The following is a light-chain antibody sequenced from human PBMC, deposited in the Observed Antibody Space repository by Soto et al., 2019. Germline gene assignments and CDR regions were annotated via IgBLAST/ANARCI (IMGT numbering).Light chain of an antibody. Sequence: EIVLTQSPGTLSLSPGERATLSCRASQRVSSSYLAGYQQKPVQAPRLLIYGASSRATGIPDRFSGSGSGTDFTLTISRLEPEDFAVYYCQQYGSSPYTFGQGTKLEIK. J-gene: IGKJ2*01. V-gene: IGKV3-20*01. CDR1: QRVSSSY. CDR2: GAS. CDR3: QQYGSSPYT.